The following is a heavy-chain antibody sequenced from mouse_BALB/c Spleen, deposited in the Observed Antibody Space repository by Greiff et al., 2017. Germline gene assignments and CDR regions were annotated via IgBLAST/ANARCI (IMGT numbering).Heavy chain of an antibody. V-gene: IGHV5-6-5*01. Sequence: EVMLVESGGGLVKPVGSLKLSCAASGFTFSSYAMSWVRQTPEKRLEWVASISSGGSTYYPDSVKGRFTISRDNARNILYLQMSSLRSEDTAMYYCARGEYAMDYWGQGTSVTVSS. CDR1: GFTFSSYA. J-gene: IGHJ4*01. CDR2: ISSGGST. CDR3: ARGEYAMDY.